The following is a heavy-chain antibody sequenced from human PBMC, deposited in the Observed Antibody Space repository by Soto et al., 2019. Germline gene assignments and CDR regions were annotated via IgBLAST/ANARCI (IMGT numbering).Heavy chain of an antibody. CDR2: IYYSGST. CDR1: GGSISSYY. CDR3: ARTPGYYYYYYIDG. Sequence: SETLSLTCTVSGGSISSYYWSWIRQPPGKGLEWIGYIYYSGSTNYNPSLKSRVTISVDTSKNQFSLKLSSVTAADTAVYYCARTPGYYYYYYIDGWGKGTTVTFSS. D-gene: IGHD6-13*01. V-gene: IGHV4-59*01. J-gene: IGHJ6*03.